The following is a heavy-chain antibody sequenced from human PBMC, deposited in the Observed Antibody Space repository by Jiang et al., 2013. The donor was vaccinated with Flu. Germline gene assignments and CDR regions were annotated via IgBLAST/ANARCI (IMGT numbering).Heavy chain of an antibody. CDR2: IDPSDSYT. V-gene: IGHV5-10-1*01. CDR1: GYSFTSYW. CDR3: ARLTRVVVMQYYFDY. J-gene: IGHJ4*02. Sequence: GAEVKKPGESLRISCKGSGYSFTSYWISWVRQMPGKGLEWMGRIDPSDSYTNYSPSFQGHVTISADKSISTAYLQWSSLKASDTAMYYCARLTRVVVMQYYFDYWGQGTLVTVSS. D-gene: IGHD3-22*01.